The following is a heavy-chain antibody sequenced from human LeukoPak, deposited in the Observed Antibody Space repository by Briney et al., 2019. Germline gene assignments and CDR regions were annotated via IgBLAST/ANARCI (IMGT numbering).Heavy chain of an antibody. D-gene: IGHD6-13*01. CDR3: ARVGIAHGTLDAFDI. V-gene: IGHV4-34*01. J-gene: IGHJ3*02. Sequence: SETLSLTCAVYGGSFSGYYWSWIRQPPGKGLGWIGEINHSGSTNYNPSLKSRVTISVDTSKNQFSLKLSSVAAADTAVYYCARVGIAHGTLDAFDIWGQGTMVTVSS. CDR1: GGSFSGYY. CDR2: INHSGST.